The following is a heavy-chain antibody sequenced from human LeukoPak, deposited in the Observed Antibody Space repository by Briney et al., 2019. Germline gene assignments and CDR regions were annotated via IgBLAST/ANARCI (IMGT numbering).Heavy chain of an antibody. CDR2: ICHSGST. V-gene: IGHV4-38-2*01. D-gene: IGHD6-13*01. CDR3: ARSDRSDSSSWYSSSWFDP. Sequence: PSETLSRNGSVYSFTISSVHYWRRTPQPAGKGLERISPICHSGSTYYNPSPKSRVTISVDRSKNQFSLNLSSVTAADTAVYYCARSDRSDSSSWYSSSWFDPWGQGTLVTVSS. CDR1: SFTISSVHY. J-gene: IGHJ5*02.